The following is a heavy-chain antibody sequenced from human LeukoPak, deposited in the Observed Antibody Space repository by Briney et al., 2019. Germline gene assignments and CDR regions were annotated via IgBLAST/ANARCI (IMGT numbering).Heavy chain of an antibody. CDR2: IYYSGST. CDR1: GGSISSGGYY. D-gene: IGHD3-3*01. V-gene: IGHV4-31*03. Sequence: SETLSLTCTVSGGSISSGGYYWRWIRQHPGKGLEWIGYIYYSGSTYYNPSLKSRVTISVDTSKNQFSLKLSSVTAADTAVYYCARSLRFLEWFPYPYGMDVWGQGTTVTVSS. J-gene: IGHJ6*02. CDR3: ARSLRFLEWFPYPYGMDV.